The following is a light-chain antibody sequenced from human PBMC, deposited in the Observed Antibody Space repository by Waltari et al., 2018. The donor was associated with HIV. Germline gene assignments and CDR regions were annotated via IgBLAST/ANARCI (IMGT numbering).Light chain of an antibody. Sequence: DIQMTHSPSTLSASVGDRVTITCRASQSISSGFAWYPQKPGKAPKLLIYKASSLESGVPSMFSGSGSGTEFTLTISSLQPDDFATYYCQQYNSFTWTFGQGTKVEIK. CDR3: QQYNSFTWT. CDR2: KAS. CDR1: QSISSG. J-gene: IGKJ1*01. V-gene: IGKV1-5*03.